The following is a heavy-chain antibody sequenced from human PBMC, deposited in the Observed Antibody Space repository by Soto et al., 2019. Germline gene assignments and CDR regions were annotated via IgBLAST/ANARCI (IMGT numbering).Heavy chain of an antibody. Sequence: QVQLEESGGGLVKPGGSLRLSCAASGFTFSAVYMSWIRQAPNKGLEYISYISSSGTSANYADSVKGRFTISRDNAKNSLYLQMNRLRAEDTDVYYWARDRGAVTGQYFDYWGQGALVTVSS. D-gene: IGHD3-10*01. J-gene: IGHJ4*02. CDR2: ISSSGTSA. CDR1: GFTFSAVY. CDR3: ARDRGAVTGQYFDY. V-gene: IGHV3-11*05.